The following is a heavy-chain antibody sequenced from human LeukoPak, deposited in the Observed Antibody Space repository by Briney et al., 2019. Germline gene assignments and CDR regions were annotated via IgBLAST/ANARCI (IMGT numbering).Heavy chain of an antibody. D-gene: IGHD3-22*01. J-gene: IGHJ4*02. CDR1: GYTFTSYG. V-gene: IGHV1-18*01. CDR2: ISAYNGNT. Sequence: ASVKVCCKASGYTFTSYGISWVRQAPGQGLEWMGWISAYNGNTNYAQKLQGRVTMTTDTSTSTAYMELRSLRSDDTAVYYCANSGYDSSGLWYFDYWGQGTLVTVSS. CDR3: ANSGYDSSGLWYFDY.